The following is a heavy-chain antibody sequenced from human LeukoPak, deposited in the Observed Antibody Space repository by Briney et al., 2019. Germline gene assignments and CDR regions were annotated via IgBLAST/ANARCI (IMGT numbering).Heavy chain of an antibody. CDR1: GFTFSSYG. D-gene: IGHD1-26*01. CDR2: IWYDGSNK. V-gene: IGHV3-33*01. Sequence: GGSLRLSCAASGFTFSSYGMHWVRQAPGKGLEWVAVIWYDGSNKYYADSVKGRFTISRDNSKNTLYLQMNSLRAEDTAVYYCARGIFVGVTGPDHWGQGTLVTVSS. CDR3: ARGIFVGVTGPDH. J-gene: IGHJ4*02.